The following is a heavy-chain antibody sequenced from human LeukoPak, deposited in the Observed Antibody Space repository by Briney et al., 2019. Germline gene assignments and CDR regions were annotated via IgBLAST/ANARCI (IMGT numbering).Heavy chain of an antibody. CDR2: IYYSGST. CDR1: GGSISSGSYY. Sequence: SQTLSLTCTVSGGSISSGSYYWSWIRQPPGKGLEWIGYIYYSGSTNYNPSLKSRVTISVDTSKNQFSLKLSSVTAADTAVYYCARAKGVVPAASAGRFDPWGQGTLVTVSS. D-gene: IGHD2-2*01. V-gene: IGHV4-61*01. J-gene: IGHJ5*02. CDR3: ARAKGVVPAASAGRFDP.